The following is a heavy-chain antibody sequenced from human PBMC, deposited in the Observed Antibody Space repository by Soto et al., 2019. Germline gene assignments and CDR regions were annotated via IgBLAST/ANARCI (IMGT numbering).Heavy chain of an antibody. CDR3: AGRCEGTLCRGHCDY. J-gene: IGHJ4*02. CDR1: GGTFNNYV. V-gene: IGHV1-69*06. CDR2: ITPIFGTA. D-gene: IGHD1-1*01. Sequence: QVQLVQSGAEVKKPGSSVKVSCRASGGTFNNYVVNWGRQAPGHGLEGMAGITPIFGTANYAQKFQGRVTITADKSTSTPSMELNRLRSEDTAVYYCAGRCEGTLCRGHCDYWRQGTLVTASS.